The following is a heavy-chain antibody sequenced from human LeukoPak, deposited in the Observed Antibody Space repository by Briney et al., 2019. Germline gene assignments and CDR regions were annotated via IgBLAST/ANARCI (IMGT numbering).Heavy chain of an antibody. CDR1: GGSISSSSYY. V-gene: IGHV4-39*01. Sequence: PSETLSLTCTVSGGSISSSSYYWGWIRQPPGKGVERNESIYYSGSTYYNPSLKSRVTISVDTSKNQFSLKLSSVTAADTAVYYCARHGVGPPPDAFDIWGQGTMVTVSS. CDR2: IYYSGST. CDR3: ARHGVGPPPDAFDI. D-gene: IGHD1-26*01. J-gene: IGHJ3*02.